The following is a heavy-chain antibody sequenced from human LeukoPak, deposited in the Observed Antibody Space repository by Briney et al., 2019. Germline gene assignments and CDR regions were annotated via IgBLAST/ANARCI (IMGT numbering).Heavy chain of an antibody. J-gene: IGHJ4*02. CDR2: INHSGST. CDR1: GGSFSGYY. V-gene: IGHV4-34*01. D-gene: IGHD5-24*01. CDR3: ARHAPPRDGYNSFDY. Sequence: SETLSLTCAVYGGSFSGYYWSWIRQPPGKGLEWIGEINHSGSTNYNPSLKSRVTISVDTSKNQFSLKLSSVTAADTAVYYCARHAPPRDGYNSFDYWGQGTLVTVSS.